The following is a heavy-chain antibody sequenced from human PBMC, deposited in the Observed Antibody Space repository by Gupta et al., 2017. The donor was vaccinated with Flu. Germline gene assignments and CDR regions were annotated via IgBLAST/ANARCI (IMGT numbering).Heavy chain of an antibody. CDR2: ISSSSSYI. CDR3: ARGLGYCSSTSCSDPGDY. Sequence: GSLRLSCAASGFTFSSYSMNWVRQAPGKGLEWVSSISSSSSYIYYADSVKGRFTISRDNAKNSLYLQMNSLRAEDTAVYYCARGLGYCSSTSCSDPGDYWGQGTLVTVSS. V-gene: IGHV3-21*01. J-gene: IGHJ4*02. CDR1: GFTFSSYS. D-gene: IGHD2-2*01.